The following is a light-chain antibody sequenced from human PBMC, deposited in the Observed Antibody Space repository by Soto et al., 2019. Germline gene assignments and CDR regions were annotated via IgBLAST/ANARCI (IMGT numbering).Light chain of an antibody. CDR1: NSNIGSNI. V-gene: IGLV1-44*01. CDR3: AAWDDSVPGYV. J-gene: IGLJ1*01. CDR2: SND. Sequence: QSAVTQPPSASGTPGQRVTISCSGSNSNIGSNIVNWYRQLPGTAPKLLISSNDQRPSGVPDRFSGSKSGTSASLAISGLQSEDEADYYCAAWDDSVPGYVFGTGTKLTVL.